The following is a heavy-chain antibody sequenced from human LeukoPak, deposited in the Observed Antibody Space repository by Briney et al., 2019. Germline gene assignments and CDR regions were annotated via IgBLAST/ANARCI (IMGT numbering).Heavy chain of an antibody. D-gene: IGHD6-13*01. CDR2: ISAYNGNT. CDR3: ARAGYSSSWYASRPANDY. Sequence: GAAVNVSCKASGYTFTSYGISWVRQAPGRGREWVGCISAYNGNTNYAQKLQGRVTMTTDTSTSTAYMELRSLRSDDTAVYYCARAGYSSSWYASRPANDYWGQGTLVTVSS. J-gene: IGHJ4*02. CDR1: GYTFTSYG. V-gene: IGHV1-18*01.